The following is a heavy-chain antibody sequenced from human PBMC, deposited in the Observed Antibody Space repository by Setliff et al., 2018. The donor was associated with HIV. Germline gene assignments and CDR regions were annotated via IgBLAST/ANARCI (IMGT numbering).Heavy chain of an antibody. D-gene: IGHD1-26*01. Sequence: SETLSLTCAVSGDSITSRNYHWDWVRQPPGKGLEWIGSLFYTGSTSCNPSLKSRVTISIDMSKNQFSLNLTSVTAADTAVYYCARLGYSGSLVGAFDIWGQGTMVTVSS. CDR3: ARLGYSGSLVGAFDI. J-gene: IGHJ3*02. V-gene: IGHV4-39*01. CDR2: LFYTGST. CDR1: GDSITSRNYH.